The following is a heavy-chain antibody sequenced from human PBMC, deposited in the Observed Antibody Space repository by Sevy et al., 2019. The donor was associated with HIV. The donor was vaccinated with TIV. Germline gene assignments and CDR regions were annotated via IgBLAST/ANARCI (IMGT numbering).Heavy chain of an antibody. J-gene: IGHJ4*02. CDR1: GFSFSTHA. V-gene: IGHV3-30*03. D-gene: IGHD6-19*01. CDR3: AREAGYSTGWYPGY. Sequence: GGSLRLSCAASGFSFSTHAMHWVRQAPGKGLEWVAVISFDGSDKYYTDSVKGRFTISRDDSKNTLLLQVSSLRAEDTEVYYCAREAGYSTGWYPGYWGPGTLVTVSS. CDR2: ISFDGSDK.